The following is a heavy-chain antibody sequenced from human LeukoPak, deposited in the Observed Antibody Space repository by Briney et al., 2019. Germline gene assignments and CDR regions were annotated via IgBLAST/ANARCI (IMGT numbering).Heavy chain of an antibody. Sequence: PGGSLRLSCAASGFTVSSNCMSWVRQAPGKGLEWVSVIYPGGSTYYADSVKGRFTISRHNSENTLDLQMNSLRVEDTAVYFCARGPWAAAGGSIDGLDIWGQGTMVTVSS. CDR3: ARGPWAAAGGSIDGLDI. V-gene: IGHV3-53*04. D-gene: IGHD6-13*01. CDR1: GFTVSSNC. CDR2: IYPGGST. J-gene: IGHJ3*02.